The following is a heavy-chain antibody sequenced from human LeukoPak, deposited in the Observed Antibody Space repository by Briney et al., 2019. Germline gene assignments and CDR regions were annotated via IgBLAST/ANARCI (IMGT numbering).Heavy chain of an antibody. CDR1: GFTFDDYA. J-gene: IGHJ3*02. V-gene: IGHV3-9*01. CDR3: ARRSGSYYLFDI. D-gene: IGHD1-26*01. CDR2: ISWNSGSI. Sequence: GGSLRLSCAASGFTFDDYAMHWVRQAPGKGLEWVSGISWNSGSIGYADSVKGRFTISRDNAKNSLYLQMNSLRAEDTAVYYCARRSGSYYLFDIWGQGTMVTVSS.